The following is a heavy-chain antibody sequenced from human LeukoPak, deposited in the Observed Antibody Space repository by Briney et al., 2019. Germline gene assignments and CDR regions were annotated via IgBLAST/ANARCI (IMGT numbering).Heavy chain of an antibody. CDR2: IKQDGSEK. V-gene: IGHV3-7*02. CDR1: GFTLNNYW. J-gene: IGHJ4*02. CDR3: AVGVYYFDY. Sequence: GGFLRLSCAASGFTLNNYWMSWVRQAPGKGLEWVANIKQDGSEKYYVDSVKGRFTISRDNAKNSLYLQMNSLRAEDTAVYYCAVGVYYFDYWGQGTLVTVSS. D-gene: IGHD3-10*01.